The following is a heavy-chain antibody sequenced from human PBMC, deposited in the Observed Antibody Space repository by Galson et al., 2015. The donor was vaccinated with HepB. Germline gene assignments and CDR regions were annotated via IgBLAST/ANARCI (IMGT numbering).Heavy chain of an antibody. J-gene: IGHJ4*02. CDR2: IYSGGYT. Sequence: SLRLSCAASGFTVSKNYMSWLRQAQGKGLEWVSDIYSGGYTYYADSVKGRFSTSRDIRMNTLSLHMKSLRAEDTAMYYCASFGGSYIGGWGQGTLVTVSS. CDR1: GFTVSKNY. D-gene: IGHD3-16*01. V-gene: IGHV3-53*01. CDR3: ASFGGSYIGG.